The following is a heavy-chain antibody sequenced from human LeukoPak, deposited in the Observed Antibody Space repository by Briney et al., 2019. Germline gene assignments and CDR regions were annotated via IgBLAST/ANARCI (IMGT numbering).Heavy chain of an antibody. V-gene: IGHV1-46*01. CDR3: AGDRTLRQWGYYYYMDV. CDR2: INPSGSST. Sequence: ASVKVSCKASGYTFTSYYMHWVRQAPGQGLEWMGIINPSGSSTTYAQKFQGRVTMTRDMSTSTVYMELSSLRSEDTAVYYCAGDRTLRQWGYYYYMDVWGKGTTVTVSS. CDR1: GYTFTSYY. D-gene: IGHD2-8*01. J-gene: IGHJ6*03.